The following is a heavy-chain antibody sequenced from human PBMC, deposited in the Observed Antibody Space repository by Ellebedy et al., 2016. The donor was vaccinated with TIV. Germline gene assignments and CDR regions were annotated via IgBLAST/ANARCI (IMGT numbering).Heavy chain of an antibody. CDR1: GYTLTELS. Sequence: ASVKVSCKVPGYTLTELSMHWVRQAPGKGLEWMGGFDPEDGETIYAQKFQGRVTMTEDTSTDTAYMELSSLRSEDTAVYYCARDPPPYYYDSSGYYYEYWGQGTLVTVSS. D-gene: IGHD3-22*01. V-gene: IGHV1-24*01. J-gene: IGHJ4*02. CDR3: ARDPPPYYYDSSGYYYEY. CDR2: FDPEDGET.